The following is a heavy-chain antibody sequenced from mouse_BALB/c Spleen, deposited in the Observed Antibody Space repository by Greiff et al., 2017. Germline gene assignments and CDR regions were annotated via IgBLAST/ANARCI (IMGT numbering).Heavy chain of an antibody. CDR1: GFSLTGYG. J-gene: IGHJ4*01. Sequence: QVQLKESGPGLVAPSQSLSITCTVSGFSLTGYGVNWVRQPPGKGLEWLGMIWGDGSTDYNSALKSRLSISKDNSKSQVFLKMNSLQTDDTARYYCAREEGNWYLAMDYWGQGTSVTVSS. V-gene: IGHV2-6-7*01. D-gene: IGHD2-1*01. CDR3: AREEGNWYLAMDY. CDR2: IWGDGST.